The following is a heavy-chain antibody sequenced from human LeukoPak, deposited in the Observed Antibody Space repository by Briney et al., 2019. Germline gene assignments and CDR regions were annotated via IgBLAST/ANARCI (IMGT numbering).Heavy chain of an antibody. V-gene: IGHV4-59*01. D-gene: IGHD6-13*01. J-gene: IGHJ5*02. CDR1: GGSISSYY. CDR2: IYYSGST. CDR3: ARDGGIAAAGYNWFDP. Sequence: SETLSLTCTVSGGSISSYYWSWIRQPPGKGLEWIGYIYYSGSTNYNPPLKSRVTISVDTSKNQFSLKLSSVTAADTAVYYCARDGGIAAAGYNWFDPWGQGTLVTVSS.